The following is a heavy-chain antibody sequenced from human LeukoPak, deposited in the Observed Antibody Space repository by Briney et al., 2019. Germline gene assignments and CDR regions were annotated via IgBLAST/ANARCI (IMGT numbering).Heavy chain of an antibody. CDR1: GGSISSSSYY. CDR2: IYYSRST. D-gene: IGHD3-22*01. J-gene: IGHJ3*02. Sequence: SETLSLTCTVSGGSISSSSYYWGWIRQPPGKGLEWIGSIYYSRSTYYNPSLKSRVTISVDTSKNQFSLKLSSVTAADTAVYYCARGRVIFTDAFDIWGQGTMVTVSS. CDR3: ARGRVIFTDAFDI. V-gene: IGHV4-39*07.